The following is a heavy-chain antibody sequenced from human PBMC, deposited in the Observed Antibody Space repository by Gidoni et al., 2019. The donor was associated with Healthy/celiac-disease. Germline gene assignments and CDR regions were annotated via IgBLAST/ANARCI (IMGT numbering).Heavy chain of an antibody. J-gene: IGHJ3*02. CDR1: GFTFSSYA. V-gene: IGHV3-13*01. D-gene: IGHD6-13*01. CDR3: ARVSLRSQLRVAPGNHRRSDAFDI. CDR2: IGTAGDT. Sequence: EVQLVESGGCLVQPGGSLRLSCSASGFTFSSYAMHCVLQATGKGLEWVSAIGTAGDTYYPGSVKGRFTISRENAKNSLYLQMNSLRAGDTAVYYCARVSLRSQLRVAPGNHRRSDAFDIWGQGTMVTVSS.